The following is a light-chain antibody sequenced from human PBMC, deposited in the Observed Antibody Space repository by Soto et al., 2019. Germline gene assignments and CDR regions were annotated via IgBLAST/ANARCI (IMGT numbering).Light chain of an antibody. J-gene: IGKJ5*01. Sequence: EIVLTQSPATLSSSPGERATLSCRASDSVTTYLAWYQKKPGQAPRLLIHDVSDRATGIPARFSGSGSGTDFTLTISSLEPEDFAVYYCQQRSRWPITSGQGTRVEIK. CDR2: DVS. CDR3: QQRSRWPIT. CDR1: DSVTTY. V-gene: IGKV3-11*01.